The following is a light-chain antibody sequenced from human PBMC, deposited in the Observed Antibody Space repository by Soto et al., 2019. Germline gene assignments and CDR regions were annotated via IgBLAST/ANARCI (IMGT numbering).Light chain of an antibody. Sequence: VVTQSPGTLSLSPGERATLSCRASQSFSSSHLAWYQQKPGQPPRLLISAASHSATGIPDRFSGSGSGTDFTLTISRLKPEDCAVYYCQQYGDSPVTFGPGTKVEI. J-gene: IGKJ3*01. CDR1: QSFSSSH. V-gene: IGKV3-20*01. CDR2: AAS. CDR3: QQYGDSPVT.